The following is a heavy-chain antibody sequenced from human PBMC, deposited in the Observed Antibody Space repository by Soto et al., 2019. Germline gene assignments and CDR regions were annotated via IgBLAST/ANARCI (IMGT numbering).Heavy chain of an antibody. Sequence: GGSLRLSCAASGFTFSSYAMSWVRQAPGKGLEWVSAISGSGGSTYYADSVKGRFTISRDNSKNTLYLQMNSLRAEDTAVYYCARELMVYAFRPYYFDYWGQGTLVTVSS. V-gene: IGHV3-23*01. CDR2: ISGSGGST. CDR3: ARELMVYAFRPYYFDY. J-gene: IGHJ4*02. CDR1: GFTFSSYA. D-gene: IGHD2-8*01.